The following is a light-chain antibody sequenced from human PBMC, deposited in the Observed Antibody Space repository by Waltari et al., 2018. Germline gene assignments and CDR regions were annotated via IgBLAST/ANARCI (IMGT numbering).Light chain of an antibody. CDR1: GSNIGAGFD. CDR2: GNN. J-gene: IGLJ3*02. CDR3: QSYDSSLTGSWV. Sequence: QSVLTQPPSVSGAPGQRVTISCTGSGSNIGAGFDVHWYQQLPGTAPKLLVYGNNSRPSGVPDRFSASRSGTSASLAITGLQAEDDADYYCQSYDSSLTGSWVFGGGTKLTVL. V-gene: IGLV1-40*01.